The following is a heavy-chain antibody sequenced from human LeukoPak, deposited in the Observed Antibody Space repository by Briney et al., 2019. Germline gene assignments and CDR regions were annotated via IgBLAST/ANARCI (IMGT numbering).Heavy chain of an antibody. J-gene: IGHJ3*02. CDR1: GFTFSSYS. CDR3: ARDRDYGDYSGAFDI. V-gene: IGHV3-21*01. Sequence: GGSLRPSCAASGFTFSSYSMNWVRQAPGKGLEWVSSISSSSSYIYYADSVKGRFTISRDNAKNSLYLQMNSLRAEDTAVHYCARDRDYGDYSGAFDIWGQGTMVTVSS. CDR2: ISSSSSYI. D-gene: IGHD4-17*01.